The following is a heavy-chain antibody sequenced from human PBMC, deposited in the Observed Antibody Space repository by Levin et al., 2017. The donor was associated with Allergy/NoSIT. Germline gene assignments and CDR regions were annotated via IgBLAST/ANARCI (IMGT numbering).Heavy chain of an antibody. CDR2: ISYDGSNK. CDR1: GFTFSSYA. J-gene: IGHJ6*02. CDR3: ARDLRVPAALYYYGMDV. D-gene: IGHD2-2*01. V-gene: IGHV3-30*04. Sequence: GGSLRLSCAASGFTFSSYAMHWVRQAPGKGLEWVAVISYDGSNKYYADSVKGRFTISRDNSKNTLYLQMNSLRAEDTAVYYCARDLRVPAALYYYGMDVWGQGTTVTVSS.